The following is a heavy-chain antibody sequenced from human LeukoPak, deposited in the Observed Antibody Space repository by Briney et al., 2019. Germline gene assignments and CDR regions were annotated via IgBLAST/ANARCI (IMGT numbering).Heavy chain of an antibody. V-gene: IGHV3-23*01. J-gene: IGHJ4*02. CDR1: GFIFSNYD. CDR2: ISGTDGSI. Sequence: PGGSLRLSCAAPGFIFSNYDMSWVRQAPGRGLEWVSGISGTDGSISYVDSVKGWFTIPRDNSKNTLYLQMNSLRAEDTAVYYCVRRMRSVPCFDYWGQGTLLTVSS. D-gene: IGHD3-3*01. CDR3: VRRMRSVPCFDY.